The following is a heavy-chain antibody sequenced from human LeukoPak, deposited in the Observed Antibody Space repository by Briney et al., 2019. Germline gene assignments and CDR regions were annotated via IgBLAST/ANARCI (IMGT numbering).Heavy chain of an antibody. V-gene: IGHV3-23*01. CDR1: GLTFSNYA. D-gene: IGHD1-26*01. J-gene: IGHJ4*02. CDR3: AKGLRSGNYYFFDS. CDR2: ITDSGRKT. Sequence: GGSLRLSCAASGLTFSNYAMNWVRQASGRGLEWVSGITDSGRKTYYADSVKGRFSISRDNSKNTVFLQMNSLRAEDTAVYYCAKGLRSGNYYFFDSWGQGTLVTVSS.